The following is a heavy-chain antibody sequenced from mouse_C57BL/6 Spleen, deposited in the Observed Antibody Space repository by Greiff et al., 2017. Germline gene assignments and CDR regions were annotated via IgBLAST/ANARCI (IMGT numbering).Heavy chain of an antibody. J-gene: IGHJ1*03. CDR1: GFTFSDYG. CDR2: ISSGSSTI. D-gene: IGHD1-1*01. V-gene: IGHV5-17*01. CDR3: ARTTTVVATDWYFGG. Sequence: EVHLVESGGGLVKPGGSLKLSCAASGFTFSDYGMHWVRQAPEKGLEWVAYISSGSSTIYYADTVKGRFTISRDNAKNTRFLQMTSLRSEETAMYYCARTTTVVATDWYFGGWGTGTTVTVAS.